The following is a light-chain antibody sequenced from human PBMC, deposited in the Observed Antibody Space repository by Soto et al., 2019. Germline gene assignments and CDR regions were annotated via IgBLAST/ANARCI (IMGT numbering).Light chain of an antibody. CDR3: QQHYSTTRT. CDR2: WSS. CDR1: QSILNNSNNRQY. Sequence: DIVMTQSPYSLAVSLGERATINCKSSQSILNNSNNRQYLAWYEQRPVQPPKLVISWSSTRETGVPDRLSARGSGTEVTLTISSLQAEDVAVYYCQQHYSTTRTFGHGTKVEIK. V-gene: IGKV4-1*01. J-gene: IGKJ1*01.